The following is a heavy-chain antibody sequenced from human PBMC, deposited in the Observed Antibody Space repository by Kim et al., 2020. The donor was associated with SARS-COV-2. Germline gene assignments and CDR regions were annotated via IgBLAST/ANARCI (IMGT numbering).Heavy chain of an antibody. J-gene: IGHJ4*02. CDR2: ISYDGSNK. CDR1: GFTFSSYA. CDR3: AREGAYSSGWYEGFDY. V-gene: IGHV3-30-3*01. Sequence: GGSQRLSCAASGFTFSSYAMHWVRQAPGKGLEWVAVISYDGSNKYYADSVKGRFTISRDNSKNTLYLQMNSLRAEDTAVYYCAREGAYSSGWYEGFDYWGQGTLVTVSS. D-gene: IGHD6-19*01.